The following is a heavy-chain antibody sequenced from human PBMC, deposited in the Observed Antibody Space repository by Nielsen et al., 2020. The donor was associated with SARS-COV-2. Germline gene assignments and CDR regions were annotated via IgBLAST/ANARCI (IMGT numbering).Heavy chain of an antibody. V-gene: IGHV4-59*01. J-gene: IGHJ5*02. CDR2: IYYSGST. D-gene: IGHD3-3*01. CDR1: GGSISSYY. CDR3: ARHPRITIFGVVIIGWFDP. Sequence: SETLSLTCTVSGGSISSYYWSWIRQHPGKGLEWIGYIYYSGSTNYNPSLKSRVTISVDTSKNQFSLKLSSVTAADTAVYYCARHPRITIFGVVIIGWFDPWGQGTLVTVSS.